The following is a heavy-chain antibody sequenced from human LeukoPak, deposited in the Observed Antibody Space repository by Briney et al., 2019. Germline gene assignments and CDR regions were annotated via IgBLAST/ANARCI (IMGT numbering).Heavy chain of an antibody. CDR2: ITAYNDNT. D-gene: IGHD3-10*01. Sequence: GASVKVSCKASGYTFTSYGISWVRQAPGQGLEWMGLITAYNDNTNYAQKLQGRVTMTTDTSTSTAYMELRSLRSDDTAVYYCARALLWFGEPSHIDYWGQGTLVTASS. J-gene: IGHJ4*02. CDR1: GYTFTSYG. V-gene: IGHV1-18*01. CDR3: ARALLWFGEPSHIDY.